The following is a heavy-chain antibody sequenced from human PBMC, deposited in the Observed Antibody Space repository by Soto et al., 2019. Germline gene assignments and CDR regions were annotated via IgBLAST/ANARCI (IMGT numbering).Heavy chain of an antibody. V-gene: IGHV3-21*01. J-gene: IGHJ4*02. CDR2: ISSSSSYI. CDR3: ARGLHYYDSSGYYFP. Sequence: PGGSLRLSCAASGFTFSSYSMNWVRQAPGKGLEWVSSISSSSSYIYYADSVKGRFTISRDNAKNSLYLQMNSLRAEDTAVYYCARGLHYYDSSGYYFPWGQGTLVTVS. D-gene: IGHD3-22*01. CDR1: GFTFSSYS.